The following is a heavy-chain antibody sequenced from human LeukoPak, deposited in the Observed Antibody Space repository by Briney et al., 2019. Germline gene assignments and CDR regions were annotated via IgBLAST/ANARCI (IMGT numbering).Heavy chain of an antibody. Sequence: GESLKISCKGSGYSFTSQWIGWVRQMPGKGLEWMGIIYPADSDTRYSPSFQGQVTISADKSISTAYLQWSSLKASDTAMYYCARVMGSGWTLYYFDYWGQGTLVTVSS. CDR2: IYPADSDT. CDR1: GYSFTSQW. V-gene: IGHV5-51*01. CDR3: ARVMGSGWTLYYFDY. J-gene: IGHJ4*02. D-gene: IGHD6-19*01.